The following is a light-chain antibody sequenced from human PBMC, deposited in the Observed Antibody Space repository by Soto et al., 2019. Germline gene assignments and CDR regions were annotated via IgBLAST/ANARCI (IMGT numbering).Light chain of an antibody. V-gene: IGKV3-11*01. Sequence: DIVVTQSPATLSLSPGERATLSCRASQSVSSYLAWCQQKPGPAPRLLIYDASNRATGIPARFSGSGSGTDFTLTISSLEPEDFAVYYCQQRSNWPPGVTFGPGTKVDIK. J-gene: IGKJ3*01. CDR2: DAS. CDR1: QSVSSY. CDR3: QQRSNWPPGVT.